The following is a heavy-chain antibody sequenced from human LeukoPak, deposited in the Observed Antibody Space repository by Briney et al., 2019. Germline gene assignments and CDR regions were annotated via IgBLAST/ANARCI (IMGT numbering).Heavy chain of an antibody. CDR3: ARTTSGPLEMASQSPLDY. J-gene: IGHJ4*02. CDR1: GGSFSGYY. CDR2: INHSGST. V-gene: IGHV4-34*01. D-gene: IGHD1-1*01. Sequence: SETLSLTCAVYGGSFSGYYWSWIRQPPGKGLEWIGEINHSGSTNYNPSLKSRVTISVDTSKNQFSLKLSSVTAADTAVYYCARTTSGPLEMASQSPLDYRGQGTLVTVSS.